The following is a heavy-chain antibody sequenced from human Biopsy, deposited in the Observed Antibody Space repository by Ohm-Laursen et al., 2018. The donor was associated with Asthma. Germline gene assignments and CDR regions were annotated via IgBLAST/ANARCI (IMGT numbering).Heavy chain of an antibody. D-gene: IGHD6-25*01. CDR2: ISSSGSTT. J-gene: IGHJ6*02. CDR3: ARVFESSEWGPFYHFGLDV. CDR1: GFSLRDYG. V-gene: IGHV3-11*01. Sequence: SLRLSCAASGFSLRDYGMHWVRQAPGKGLEWVSSISSSGSTTYPAESVKGRFTISRDNAQKSLFLQMGSLRAEDTAIYYCARVFESSEWGPFYHFGLDVWGQGTTVAVSS.